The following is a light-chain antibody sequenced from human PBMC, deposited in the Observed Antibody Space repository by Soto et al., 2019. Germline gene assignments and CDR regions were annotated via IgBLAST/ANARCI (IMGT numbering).Light chain of an antibody. J-gene: IGKJ4*01. CDR2: GAS. CDR3: QQSYSVPLT. Sequence: DIQMTQSPSSLSASVGDRVTITCRASQPINKFLNWFQHKPGEAPKRLIYGASILQDGVPSRFSGSGSGTDYTLTISGLQTEDFATYFCQQSYSVPLTFGGGTKVEI. CDR1: QPINKF. V-gene: IGKV1-39*01.